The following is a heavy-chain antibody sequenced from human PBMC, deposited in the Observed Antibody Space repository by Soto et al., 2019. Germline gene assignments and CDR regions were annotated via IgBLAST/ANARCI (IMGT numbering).Heavy chain of an antibody. Sequence: QVQLVESGGGVVQPGRSLRLSCAASGFTFSSYGMHWVRQAPGKGLEWVAVVSYHGNDKYYTDSVKGRFTISRDNSKNTLFLQMNSLRAEDTAVYFCAKDLSSSENWFDPWGQGTLVTVSS. J-gene: IGHJ5*02. CDR1: GFTFSSYG. V-gene: IGHV3-30*18. CDR3: AKDLSSSENWFDP. CDR2: VSYHGNDK. D-gene: IGHD6-6*01.